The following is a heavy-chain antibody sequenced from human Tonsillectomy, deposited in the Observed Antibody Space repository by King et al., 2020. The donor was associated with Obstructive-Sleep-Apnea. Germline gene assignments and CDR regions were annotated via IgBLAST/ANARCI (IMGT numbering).Heavy chain of an antibody. CDR3: ARDSSIFYYFDY. V-gene: IGHV4-59*01. J-gene: IGHJ4*02. Sequence: VQLQESGPGLVKPSETLSLTCTVSGGSISSSYWSWFRQPPGKGLEWIGYISYSGSTKYNPSLKSPVTISVDTSKNQFSLKLSSVTAADTGVYYCARDSSIFYYFDYWGQGTLVTVSS. D-gene: IGHD6-6*01. CDR1: GGSISSSY. CDR2: ISYSGST.